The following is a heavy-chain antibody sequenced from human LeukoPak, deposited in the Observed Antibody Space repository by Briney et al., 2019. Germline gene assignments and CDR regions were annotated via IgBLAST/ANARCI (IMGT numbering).Heavy chain of an antibody. J-gene: IGHJ4*02. CDR3: ARGGDSSYYGDY. V-gene: IGHV3-64*01. D-gene: IGHD3-22*01. Sequence: GGSLRLSCAASGFXFSRFPIQWVRQAPGKGLEYVSTINSDGGYKYYANSVKGRFTISRDNSKNMLYLQMGSLRAEDMGVYYCARGGDSSYYGDYWGQGTLVTVSS. CDR2: INSDGGYK. CDR1: GFXFSRFP.